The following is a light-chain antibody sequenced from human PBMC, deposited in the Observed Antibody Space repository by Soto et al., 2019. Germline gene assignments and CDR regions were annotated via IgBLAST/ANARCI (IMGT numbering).Light chain of an antibody. CDR1: QSLGSSS. J-gene: IGKJ3*01. Sequence: EIVLTQSPGTLSLSPGEGATLSCRASQSLGSSSLAWYQQKPGQSPRLLIYGFSSRATGIPDRFSGSGSGADFTLTISRLEPEDFAVYYCQHYGGSFIFGPGTKVDIK. CDR2: GFS. V-gene: IGKV3-20*01. CDR3: QHYGGSFI.